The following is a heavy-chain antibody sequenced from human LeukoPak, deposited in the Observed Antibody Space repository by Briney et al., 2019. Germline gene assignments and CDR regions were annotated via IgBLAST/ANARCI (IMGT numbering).Heavy chain of an antibody. V-gene: IGHV3-30-3*01. CDR2: ILVDGSTK. D-gene: IGHD3-16*01. CDR3: SRDWGLDA. Sequence: GGSLRLSCAASGFSFSSHTMPWVRQAPGKGPEWVAVILVDGSTKYYADSVRGRFTISRDNSKNTVYLQMNSLRIEDTAVYYCSRDWGLDAWGQGTAVIVSS. CDR1: GFSFSSHT. J-gene: IGHJ6*02.